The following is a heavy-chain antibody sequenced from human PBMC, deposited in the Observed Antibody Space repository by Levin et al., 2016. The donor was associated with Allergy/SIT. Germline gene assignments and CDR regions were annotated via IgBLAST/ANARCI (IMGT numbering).Heavy chain of an antibody. J-gene: IGHJ4*02. CDR3: STEVPHCSGGRCYHLDY. CDR2: IKSKTDGGTT. Sequence: ETLSLTCAASGFIFSDAWMSWVRQAPGKGLEWVGRIKSKTDGGTTDYAAPVKGRFTISRDDSKYTLYLQMNSLKTEDTAVYYCSTEVPHCSGGRCYHLDYWGRGTLVTVSS. D-gene: IGHD2-15*01. V-gene: IGHV3-15*01. CDR1: GFIFSDAW.